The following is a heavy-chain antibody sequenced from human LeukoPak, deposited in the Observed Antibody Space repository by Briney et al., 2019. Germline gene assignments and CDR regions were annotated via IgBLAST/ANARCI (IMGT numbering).Heavy chain of an antibody. CDR2: ILNSGST. CDR1: GGSISGYY. CDR3: ARARYFDS. Sequence: SETLSLTCAVSGGSISGYYWSWIRQTPGKGLEWIGYILNSGSTNYNPSLKSRVTISLDTPKSQFSLRLSSVTAADTAVYYCARARYFDSWGQGTLVTVSS. V-gene: IGHV4-59*01. J-gene: IGHJ4*02.